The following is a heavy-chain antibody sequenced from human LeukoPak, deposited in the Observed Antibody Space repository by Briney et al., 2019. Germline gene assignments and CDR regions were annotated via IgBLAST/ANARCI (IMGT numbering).Heavy chain of an antibody. CDR1: GFTFSGSG. CDR2: IRYDGSDK. V-gene: IGHV3-30*02. CDR3: AKDPHLGYCSSTSCYGVAFHI. Sequence: PGGSLRLSCAASGFTFSGSGMHWVRQAPGKGLEWVAFIRYDGSDKYYADSVKGRFTISRDNSKNTLYLQMNSLRAEDTAAYYCAKDPHLGYCSSTSCYGVAFHIWGQGTMVTVSS. D-gene: IGHD2-2*01. J-gene: IGHJ3*02.